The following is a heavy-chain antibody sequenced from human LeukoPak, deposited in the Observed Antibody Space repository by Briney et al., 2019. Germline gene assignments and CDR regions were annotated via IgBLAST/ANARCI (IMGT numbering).Heavy chain of an antibody. CDR1: GFTFSSYW. V-gene: IGHV3-74*01. CDR2: INSDGSST. CDR3: ARGINKDSSGYSWAYGMDV. J-gene: IGHJ6*02. Sequence: PGGSLRLSCAASGFTFSSYWMHWVRQAPGKGQVWVSRINSDGSSTSYADSVKGRFTISRDNAKNTLYLQMNSLRAEDTAVYYCARGINKDSSGYSWAYGMDVWGQGTTVTVSS. D-gene: IGHD3-22*01.